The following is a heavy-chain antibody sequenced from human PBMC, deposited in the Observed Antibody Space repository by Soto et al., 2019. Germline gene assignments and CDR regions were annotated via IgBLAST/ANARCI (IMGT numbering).Heavy chain of an antibody. D-gene: IGHD2-2*01. CDR3: ARGHVPDRRDIVVVPAAPDAFDI. Sequence: QVQLQQWGAGLLKPSETLSLTCAVYGGSFRGYYWSWIRQPPGKGLEWLGEINHSGSTNYNPSLKSRVTISVDTSKNPCSLKLSSVTAAETAVYYCARGHVPDRRDIVVVPAAPDAFDIWGQGTMVTVSS. CDR2: INHSGST. V-gene: IGHV4-34*01. J-gene: IGHJ3*02. CDR1: GGSFRGYY.